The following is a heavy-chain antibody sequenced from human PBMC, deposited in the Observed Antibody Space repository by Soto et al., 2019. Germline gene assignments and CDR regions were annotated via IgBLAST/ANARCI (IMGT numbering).Heavy chain of an antibody. CDR2: INPNSGGT. CDR1: GYTFTGYY. J-gene: IGHJ4*02. V-gene: IGHV1-2*04. CDR3: ARDRCSGGSCYFDY. D-gene: IGHD2-15*01. Sequence: QVRLVQSGAEVKKPGASVKFSCKAAGYTFTGYYMHWVRQAPGQGLEWMGWINPNSGGTNYAQKFQGWVTMTRATYMRTAYMGLGGLRSDDTAVYYCARDRCSGGSCYFDYWGQGTLVTVSS.